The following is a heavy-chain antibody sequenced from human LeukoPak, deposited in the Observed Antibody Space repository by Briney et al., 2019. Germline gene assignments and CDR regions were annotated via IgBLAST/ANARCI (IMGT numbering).Heavy chain of an antibody. D-gene: IGHD6-6*01. V-gene: IGHV4-4*07. Sequence: SETLSLTCTVSGGSISSYFWSWIRQPAGKGLEWIGRIYTSGTTNYNPSLKSRVTMSVDTSKNQFSLKLTSVTAADTAVYYCALEYSSSSGNWFDPWGHGTLVTVSS. CDR3: ALEYSSSSGNWFDP. J-gene: IGHJ5*02. CDR2: IYTSGTT. CDR1: GGSISSYF.